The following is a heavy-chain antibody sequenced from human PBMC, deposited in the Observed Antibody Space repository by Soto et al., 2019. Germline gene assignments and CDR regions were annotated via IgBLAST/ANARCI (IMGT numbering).Heavy chain of an antibody. Sequence: SDTRALTCTVSCDSVSKGDYSWSWIREHPGKGQEWIRYIYYSGSTDYNPALKSRVTISGDTSKNQCSLKLSSVTPADTAGHYCARRGYSGRFDYWGQGILVPV. CDR2: IYYSGST. J-gene: IGHJ4*01. CDR3: ARRGYSGRFDY. CDR1: CDSVSKGDYS. V-gene: IGHV4-31*03. D-gene: IGHD5-12*01.